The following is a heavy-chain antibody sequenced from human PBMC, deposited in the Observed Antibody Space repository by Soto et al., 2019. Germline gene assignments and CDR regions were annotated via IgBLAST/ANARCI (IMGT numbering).Heavy chain of an antibody. D-gene: IGHD3-3*01. CDR2: ATSQAFGGTT. CDR3: TRDGDFYGMDV. J-gene: IGHJ6*02. Sequence: GGSLRLSCTFSGFTSDDYALTWVRQAPGKGLEWVAFATSQAFGGTTDYAASVKGRFTISRDDSTTVAYLQMNSLQTEDTAIYYCTRDGDFYGMDVWGQGTTVTVSS. CDR1: GFTSDDYA. V-gene: IGHV3-49*04.